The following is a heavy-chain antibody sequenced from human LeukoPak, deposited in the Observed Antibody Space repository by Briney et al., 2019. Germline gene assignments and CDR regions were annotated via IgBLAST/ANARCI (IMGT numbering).Heavy chain of an antibody. CDR2: INPNSGGA. J-gene: IGHJ4*02. D-gene: IGHD3-10*01. CDR3: ARVSSPPLGSGSYYDFDY. CDR1: GYTFTGYY. Sequence: ASVKVSCKASGYTFTGYYMHWVRQAPGQGLEWMGWINPNSGGAIYAQKFQGRVTMTRNTSISTAYMELSSLRSEDTAVYYCARVSSPPLGSGSYYDFDYWGQGTLLTVSS. V-gene: IGHV1-2*02.